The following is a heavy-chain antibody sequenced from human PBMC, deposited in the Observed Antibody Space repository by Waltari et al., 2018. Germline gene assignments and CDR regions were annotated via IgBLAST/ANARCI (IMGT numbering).Heavy chain of an antibody. CDR2: VTYDDINK. CDR3: VRDYADF. Sequence: QVQLVESGGGVVQPGRSLIPSWAASGFTFTSYAMHWVRQAPGKGLEWVGVVTYDDINKFYAESVKGRFTISRDDSKNTVYLQMDSLRAEDTAVYFCVRDYADFWGQGTRVTVSS. V-gene: IGHV3-30*04. D-gene: IGHD2-2*01. CDR1: GFTFTSYA. J-gene: IGHJ4*02.